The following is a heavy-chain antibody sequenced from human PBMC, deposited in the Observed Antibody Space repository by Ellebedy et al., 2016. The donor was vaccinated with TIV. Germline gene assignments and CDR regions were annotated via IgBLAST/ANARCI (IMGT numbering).Heavy chain of an antibody. D-gene: IGHD4-17*01. V-gene: IGHV3-7*01. Sequence: GESLTISXAASGFTFSSYWMSWVRQAPGKGLEWVANIKQDGSEKYYVDSVKGRFTISRDNAKNSLYLQMNSLRAEDTAVYYCARDRRAMTTVESSDAFDIWGQGTMVTVSS. CDR1: GFTFSSYW. J-gene: IGHJ3*02. CDR2: IKQDGSEK. CDR3: ARDRRAMTTVESSDAFDI.